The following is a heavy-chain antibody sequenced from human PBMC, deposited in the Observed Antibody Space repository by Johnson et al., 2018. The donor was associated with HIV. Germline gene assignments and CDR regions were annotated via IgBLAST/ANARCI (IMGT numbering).Heavy chain of an antibody. J-gene: IGHJ3*01. CDR1: GFTFSSFG. Sequence: QVQLVESGGGVVQPGGSLRLSCAASGFTFSSFGMHWVRQAPGKGLEWVAFIRYDENNKYYADSVKGRFTISRDNSKNTLYLQMNSLRAEDTAVYYCAKDPPGSWGQGTMVTVSS. CDR2: IRYDENNK. CDR3: AKDPPGS. V-gene: IGHV3-30*02. D-gene: IGHD1-26*01.